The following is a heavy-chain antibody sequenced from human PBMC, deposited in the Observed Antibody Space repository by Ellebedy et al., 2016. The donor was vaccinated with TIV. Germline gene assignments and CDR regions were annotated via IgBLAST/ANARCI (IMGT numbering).Heavy chain of an antibody. V-gene: IGHV3-11*06. CDR3: AGDINSMRSY. CDR1: GFTFSVYY. Sequence: GGSLRLXCEASGFTFSVYYMSWIRQAPGKGLEWVSFTSLTSPATGVGYADSVRGRFTISRDDAKNSLYLEMNSLRDEDTAVYYCAGDINSMRSYWGQGTRVTVSS. D-gene: IGHD2-8*01. CDR2: TSLTSPATGV. J-gene: IGHJ4*02.